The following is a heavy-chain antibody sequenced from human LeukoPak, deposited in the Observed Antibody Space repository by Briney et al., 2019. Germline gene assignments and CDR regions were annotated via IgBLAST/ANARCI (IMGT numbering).Heavy chain of an antibody. CDR1: GGSISSYY. D-gene: IGHD3-10*01. CDR2: IYYSGST. J-gene: IGHJ4*02. Sequence: PSETLSLTCTVSGGSISSYYWSWIRQPPGKGLEWIGSIYYSGSTYYNPSLKSRVTISVDTSKNRFSLKLSSVTAADTAVYYCARHVPVRGAHFDYWGQGTLVTVSS. V-gene: IGHV4-39*01. CDR3: ARHVPVRGAHFDY.